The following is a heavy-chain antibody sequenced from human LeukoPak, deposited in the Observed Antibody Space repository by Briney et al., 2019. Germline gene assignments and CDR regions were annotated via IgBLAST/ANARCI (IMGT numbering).Heavy chain of an antibody. J-gene: IGHJ4*02. Sequence: PGGSLRLSCAASGFTVSSNYMSWVRPAPGKGLEWVSVIYSGGSTYYADSVKGRFTISRDNSKNTLYLQMNSLRAEDTAVYYCARDVYDSSGYYSGYWGQGTLVTVSS. V-gene: IGHV3-53*01. CDR3: ARDVYDSSGYYSGY. CDR2: IYSGGST. CDR1: GFTVSSNY. D-gene: IGHD3-22*01.